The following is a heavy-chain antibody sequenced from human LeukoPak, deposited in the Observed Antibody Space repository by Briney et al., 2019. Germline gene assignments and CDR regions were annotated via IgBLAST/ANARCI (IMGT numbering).Heavy chain of an antibody. D-gene: IGHD3-9*01. J-gene: IGHJ5*02. Sequence: HPGGSLRLSCAASGFTFSSYAMSWVRQAPGKGLEWVSAISGSGGSTYYADSVKGRFTISRDNSKNTLYLQMNSLRAEDTAVYYCAKPHKETYYDILTGFDGGWFDPWGQGTLVTVSS. CDR2: ISGSGGST. CDR3: AKPHKETYYDILTGFDGGWFDP. CDR1: GFTFSSYA. V-gene: IGHV3-23*01.